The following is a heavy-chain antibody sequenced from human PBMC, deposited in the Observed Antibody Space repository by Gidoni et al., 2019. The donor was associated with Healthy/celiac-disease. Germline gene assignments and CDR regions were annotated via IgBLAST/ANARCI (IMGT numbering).Heavy chain of an antibody. Sequence: HVQLVESGGGVVQPGRSLRLSCAASGFTFSRYAMHWVRQAPGKGLEWVAVISYDGSNKYYADSVKGRFTISRDNAKNTLYLQMNSLRAEETAVYYCARVPYYYDSGGYYLDYWGQGTLVTVSS. CDR3: ARVPYYYDSGGYYLDY. V-gene: IGHV3-30-3*01. CDR2: ISYDGSNK. J-gene: IGHJ4*02. D-gene: IGHD3-22*01. CDR1: GFTFSRYA.